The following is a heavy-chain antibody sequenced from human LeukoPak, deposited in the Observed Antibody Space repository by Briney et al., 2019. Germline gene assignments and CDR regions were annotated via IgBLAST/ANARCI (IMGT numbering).Heavy chain of an antibody. Sequence: GGSLRLSCAASGFTFSSYAMSWVRQSPGKGLEWVSAFSGSGGSTYYADSVKGRFTISRDNSKNTLYLQMNSLRAEDTAVYYCAKSGLSRFDYWGQGTLVTVSS. CDR1: GFTFSSYA. D-gene: IGHD4/OR15-4a*01. CDR2: FSGSGGST. CDR3: AKSGLSRFDY. V-gene: IGHV3-23*01. J-gene: IGHJ4*02.